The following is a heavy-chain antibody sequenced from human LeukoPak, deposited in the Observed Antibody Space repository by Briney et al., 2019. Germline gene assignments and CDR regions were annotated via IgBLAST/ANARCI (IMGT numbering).Heavy chain of an antibody. V-gene: IGHV3-48*01. CDR2: ISSSGSTI. CDR3: AKPAVAGINWFDP. CDR1: GFTFSTYS. Sequence: GGSLRLSCAASGFTFSTYSMTWVRQAPGMGLEWVSYISSSGSTIYYADSVKGRFTISRDNAKNSLYLQMNSLRAEDTAVYYCAKPAVAGINWFDPWGQGTLVTVSS. D-gene: IGHD6-19*01. J-gene: IGHJ5*02.